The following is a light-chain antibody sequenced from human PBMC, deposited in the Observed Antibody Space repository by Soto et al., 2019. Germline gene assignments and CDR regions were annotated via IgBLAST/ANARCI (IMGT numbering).Light chain of an antibody. CDR1: QSVSSY. Sequence: EIVLTQSPATLSLSPGERATLSCRASQSVSSYLAWYQQKPGQAPRLLIYDASNRATGIPARFSGSGSGTDFTLTISSLEPEDFAVYYCQQRSNGGHTFGGGTKVEIK. CDR2: DAS. V-gene: IGKV3-11*01. J-gene: IGKJ4*01. CDR3: QQRSNGGHT.